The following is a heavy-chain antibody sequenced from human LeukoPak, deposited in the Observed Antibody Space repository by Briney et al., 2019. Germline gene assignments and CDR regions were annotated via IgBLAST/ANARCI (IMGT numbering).Heavy chain of an antibody. J-gene: IGHJ4*02. D-gene: IGHD4-17*01. V-gene: IGHV1-69*05. CDR1: GYTFTSYY. Sequence: SVKVSCKASGYTFTSYYMHWVRQAPGQGLEWMGGIIPIFGTANYAQKFQGRVTITTDESTSTAYMELSSLRSEDTAVYYCAGELRDLAYFDYWGQGTLVTVSS. CDR3: AGELRDLAYFDY. CDR2: IIPIFGTA.